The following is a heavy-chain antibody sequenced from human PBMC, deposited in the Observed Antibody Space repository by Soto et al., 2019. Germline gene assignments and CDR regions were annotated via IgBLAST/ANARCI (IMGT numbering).Heavy chain of an antibody. J-gene: IGHJ6*02. V-gene: IGHV3-30*18. CDR3: AKDHWAAYSGYAIRNDLDV. CDR1: GFTFSAYG. D-gene: IGHD5-12*01. CDR2: ISYEGSKT. Sequence: QVQLVESGGGVVQPGRSLRLSCAASGFTFSAYGIHWVRQAPGKGLEWVAVISYEGSKTYYADSVKGRFTISRDNSKNTLYLQMASLRPEDTAVYYCAKDHWAAYSGYAIRNDLDVWGQGTTVTVSS.